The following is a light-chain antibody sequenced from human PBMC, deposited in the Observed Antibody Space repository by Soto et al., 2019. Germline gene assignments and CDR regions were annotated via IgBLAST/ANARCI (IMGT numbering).Light chain of an antibody. CDR3: QAWDSNVVLV. Sequence: SYELTQTPSVSVSPGQTADITCSGNKLGNKYASWYQQRPGQSPVLVIYQDSKRPSGIPERFSGSKSGNTATLTITGTQTIDEADYYCQAWDSNVVLVFGGGTKLTVL. CDR1: KLGNKY. V-gene: IGLV3-1*01. J-gene: IGLJ3*02. CDR2: QDS.